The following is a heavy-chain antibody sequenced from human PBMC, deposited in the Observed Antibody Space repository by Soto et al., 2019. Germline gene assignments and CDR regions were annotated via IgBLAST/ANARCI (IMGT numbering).Heavy chain of an antibody. CDR2: IYPGDSDT. CDR3: ARRPVVPAAIRAPLQIDY. Sequence: PGESLKISCKGSGYSFTSYWIGWVRQMPGKGLEWMGIIYPGDSDTRYSPSFQGQVTISADKSISTAYLQWSSLKASDTAMYYCARRPVVPAAIRAPLQIDYWGQGTLVTVSS. J-gene: IGHJ4*02. V-gene: IGHV5-51*01. CDR1: GYSFTSYW. D-gene: IGHD2-2*01.